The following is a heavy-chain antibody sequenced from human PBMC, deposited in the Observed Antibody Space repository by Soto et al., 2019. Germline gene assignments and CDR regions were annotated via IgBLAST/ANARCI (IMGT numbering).Heavy chain of an antibody. Sequence: EVQLVESGGGLVQPGRSLRLSCAASGFTFDDFAMHWVRQAPGKGLEWVSGITRNSEKIGYAASVKGRFTISRDNAKNALYLQMNSLRAEDTAFYYFAKQPYRTSSLVDPWGQGTLVTVAS. D-gene: IGHD6-6*01. J-gene: IGHJ5*02. CDR3: AKQPYRTSSLVDP. CDR1: GFTFDDFA. CDR2: ITRNSEKI. V-gene: IGHV3-9*01.